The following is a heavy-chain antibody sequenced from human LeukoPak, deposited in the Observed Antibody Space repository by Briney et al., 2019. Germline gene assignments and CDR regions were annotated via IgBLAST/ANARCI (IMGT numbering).Heavy chain of an antibody. CDR2: INHSGST. Sequence: SETLSLTGAVYGGSFSGYYWSWIRQPPGKGLEWIGEINHSGSTNYNPSLKSRVTISVDTSKNQFSLKLSSVTAADTAVYYCARRDSSSRGYYYYMDVWGKGTTVTVSS. V-gene: IGHV4-34*01. J-gene: IGHJ6*03. CDR3: ARRDSSSRGYYYYMDV. D-gene: IGHD6-13*01. CDR1: GGSFSGYY.